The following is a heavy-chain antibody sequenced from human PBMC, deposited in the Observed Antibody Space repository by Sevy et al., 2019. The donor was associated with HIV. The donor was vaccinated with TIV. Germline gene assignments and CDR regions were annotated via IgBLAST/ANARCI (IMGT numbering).Heavy chain of an antibody. CDR3: ATTKDYYERSAYPVDY. Sequence: ASVKVSCKVSGYTLTELSMHWVRQAPGKGLEWMGTFDPEDDETMYAQKFQGRVTLTEDTSTDTAYMELSSLRSEDTAVYYCATTKDYYERSAYPVDYWGQGTLVTVSS. V-gene: IGHV1-24*01. CDR1: GYTLTELS. J-gene: IGHJ4*02. D-gene: IGHD3-22*01. CDR2: FDPEDDET.